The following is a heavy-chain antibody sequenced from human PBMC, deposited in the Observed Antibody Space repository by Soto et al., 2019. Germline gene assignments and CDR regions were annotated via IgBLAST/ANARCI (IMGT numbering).Heavy chain of an antibody. Sequence: QVQLVESGGGVVQPGRSLRLSCAASGFTFTSYAMHWVRQAPGKGLEYVAIISYDGSNTYYADSVKSRFTISRDNSKNTLYLQINSLRAEDTAVYYCAKDGETKQWLRYFDYWGQGTLVTVSS. J-gene: IGHJ4*02. CDR1: GFTFTSYA. CDR2: ISYDGSNT. CDR3: AKDGETKQWLRYFDY. V-gene: IGHV3-30*18. D-gene: IGHD6-19*01.